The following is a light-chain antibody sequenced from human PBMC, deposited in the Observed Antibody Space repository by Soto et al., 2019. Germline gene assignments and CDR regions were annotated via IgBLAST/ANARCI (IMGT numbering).Light chain of an antibody. Sequence: DIQMTQSPSSLSAFVGDSVTITCRASQNVRGYLHWYQQKPGRAPKLLIYAASNLRIGVPFRFNGGGSGIEYTLSVNSLQPDDSATYYCQQSHSTLPITFGQGTRVEI. CDR1: QNVRGY. V-gene: IGKV1-39*01. CDR3: QQSHSTLPIT. CDR2: AAS. J-gene: IGKJ5*01.